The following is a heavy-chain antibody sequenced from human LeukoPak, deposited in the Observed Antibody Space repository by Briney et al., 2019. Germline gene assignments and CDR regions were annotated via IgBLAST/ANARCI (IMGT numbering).Heavy chain of an antibody. CDR2: ANNHGTKI. V-gene: IGHV1-18*01. CDR3: ARAVIVGTPRNYYYYMDV. J-gene: IGHJ6*03. Sequence: ASVKVSCKASVYTFYTSGITCLRQAPGQGLEWLGGANNHGTKIKYAQNVQDRLYMTTVTSTNTAFLELQHLRSDDTAVYFCARAVIVGTPRNYYYYMDVWGNGTAVIVSS. D-gene: IGHD2-21*01. CDR1: VYTFYTSG.